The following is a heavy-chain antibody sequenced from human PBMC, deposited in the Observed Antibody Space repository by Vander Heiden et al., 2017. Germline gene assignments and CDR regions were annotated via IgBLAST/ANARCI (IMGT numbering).Heavy chain of an antibody. V-gene: IGHV3-30*03. CDR2: ISHDGTNK. D-gene: IGHD5-18*01. CDR1: GFTFSNYG. Sequence: VQTGRSLRLSCAASGFTFSNYGMHWVRQAPGKGLEWVALISHDGTNKYYADSVKGRFTISRDNSKNTVYLQMDGLRAEDTAVDYCAGGYSYGDYWGQGTLVTVSS. J-gene: IGHJ4*02. CDR3: AGGYSYGDY.